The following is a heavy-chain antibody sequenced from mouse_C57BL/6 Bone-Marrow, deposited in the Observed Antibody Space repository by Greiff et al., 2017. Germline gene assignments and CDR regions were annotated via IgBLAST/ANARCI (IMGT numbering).Heavy chain of an antibody. V-gene: IGHV14-4*01. CDR2: IDPENGDT. CDR1: GFNIKDDY. J-gene: IGHJ3*01. D-gene: IGHD2-1*01. Sequence: VQLQQSGAELVRPGASVKLSCTASGFNIKDDYMHWVKQRPEQGLEWIGWIDPENGDTEYASKFQGKATITADTSSNTAYLQLSSLTSEDTAVYYCTPYGNWGTYWGQGTLVTVSA. CDR3: TPYGNWGTY.